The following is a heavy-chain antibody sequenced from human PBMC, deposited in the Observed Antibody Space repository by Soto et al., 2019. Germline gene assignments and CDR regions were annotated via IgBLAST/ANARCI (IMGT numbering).Heavy chain of an antibody. Sequence: QVQLQQWGAGLLKPSETLSLTCVVYCGSFSSYYWSWIRQPPGKGLEWIGEINHSGSTNYNPSLKSRVTMSVDTSKNQFSLKLSSVTAADTAVYYCARTSRFDCWGQGTLVTVSS. CDR1: CGSFSSYY. CDR3: ARTSRFDC. CDR2: INHSGST. V-gene: IGHV4-34*01. J-gene: IGHJ4*02. D-gene: IGHD6-6*01.